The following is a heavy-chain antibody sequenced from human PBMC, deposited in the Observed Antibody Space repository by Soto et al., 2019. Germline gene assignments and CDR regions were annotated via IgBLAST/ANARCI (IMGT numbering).Heavy chain of an antibody. D-gene: IGHD3-22*01. CDR3: ARMSDRSAWGLAMGV. J-gene: IGHJ6*02. CDR2: IYYSGST. Sequence: SETLSLTCAVSGDSINSHYWTWIRQPLGKGLEWIGYIYYSGSTNYNPSLKSRVTISVDTSKNQFSLKLTSVTAADTAVYYCARMSDRSAWGLAMGVWGQGTTVTVSS. CDR1: GDSINSHY. V-gene: IGHV4-59*11.